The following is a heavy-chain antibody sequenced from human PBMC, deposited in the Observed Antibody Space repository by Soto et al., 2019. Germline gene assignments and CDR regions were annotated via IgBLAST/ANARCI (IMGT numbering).Heavy chain of an antibody. D-gene: IGHD2-15*01. Sequence: QVQLVQSGAEVKKPGSSVKVSYKASGGTFSSYAISWVRQAPGQGLEWMGGIIPIFGTANYAQKFQGRVTITADESTSTAYMELSSLRSEDTAVYYCAREGGRYCSGGSCYSDYWGQGTLVTVSS. CDR3: AREGGRYCSGGSCYSDY. CDR2: IIPIFGTA. V-gene: IGHV1-69*01. J-gene: IGHJ4*02. CDR1: GGTFSSYA.